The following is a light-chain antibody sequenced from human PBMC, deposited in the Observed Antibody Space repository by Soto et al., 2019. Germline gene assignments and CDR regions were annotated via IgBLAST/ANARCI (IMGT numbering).Light chain of an antibody. CDR1: SSDIGAYKF. CDR2: EVT. Sequence: QSALTQPASVSGSPGQSITISCTGTSSDIGAYKFVSWFQQHPGKAPKLMIYEVTNRPSGVSDRFSGSQSDNTASLTISRLQAEDEADYYCTSFTTSNTWVFGGGTKLTVL. J-gene: IGLJ3*02. V-gene: IGLV2-14*01. CDR3: TSFTTSNTWV.